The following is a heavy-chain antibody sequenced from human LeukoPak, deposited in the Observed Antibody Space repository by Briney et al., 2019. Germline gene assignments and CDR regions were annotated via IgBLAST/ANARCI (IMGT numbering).Heavy chain of an antibody. CDR1: GFTFSSHA. J-gene: IGHJ6*03. V-gene: IGHV3-23*01. CDR2: IDYSGGTT. CDR3: AKDGHYPSWYYYMDV. Sequence: PGGSLRLSCAASGFTFSSHAMTWVRPAPGKGLEWVSTIDYSGGTTFYAVSVKGRFTISRDNSKSTVYLQMNSLRVEDTAVYHCAKDGHYPSWYYYMDVWGKGTTVTVSS. D-gene: IGHD3-10*01.